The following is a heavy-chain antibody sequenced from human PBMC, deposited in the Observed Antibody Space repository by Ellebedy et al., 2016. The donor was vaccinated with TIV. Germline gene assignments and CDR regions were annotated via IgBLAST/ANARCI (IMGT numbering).Heavy chain of an antibody. CDR1: GDSLSSFY. CDR2: INYSGNT. J-gene: IGHJ3*01. Sequence: SETLSLTXTVSGDSLSSFYWSWIRQPPGKGLEWIGYINYSGNTNYSPSLKGRVTISVDTSKNQFSLNLNSVTAADTAVYYCARLNGGAWGQGTMVTVSS. D-gene: IGHD2-8*01. CDR3: ARLNGGA. V-gene: IGHV4-59*08.